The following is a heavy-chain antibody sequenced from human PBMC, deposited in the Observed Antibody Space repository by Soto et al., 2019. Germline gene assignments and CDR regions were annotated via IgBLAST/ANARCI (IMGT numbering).Heavy chain of an antibody. CDR1: GGSVSSGSYY. CDR3: ARGGSIRWFDP. D-gene: IGHD1-26*01. V-gene: IGHV4-61*01. CDR2: IYYSGST. Sequence: SETLSLTCTVSGGSVSSGSYYWSWIRQPPGKGLEWIGYIYYSGSTNYNPSLKSRVTISVDTSKNQFSLKLSSVTAADTAVYYCARGGSIRWFDPWGQGTPVTVS. J-gene: IGHJ5*02.